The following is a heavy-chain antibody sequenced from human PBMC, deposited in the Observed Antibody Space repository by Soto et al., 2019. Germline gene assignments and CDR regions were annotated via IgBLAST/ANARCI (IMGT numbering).Heavy chain of an antibody. J-gene: IGHJ5*02. CDR3: ARRERAAGTDWWFDP. Sequence: SVPLSVTWTVAGGSIISSSCHWGWIRQPPGKGLEWIGSIYYSGSTYYSPSLKSRVTISVDTSKNQFSLKLSSVTAADTAVYYCARRERAAGTDWWFDPWGQGTLVTSPQ. CDR1: GGSIISSSCH. V-gene: IGHV4-39*01. D-gene: IGHD6-13*01. CDR2: IYYSGST.